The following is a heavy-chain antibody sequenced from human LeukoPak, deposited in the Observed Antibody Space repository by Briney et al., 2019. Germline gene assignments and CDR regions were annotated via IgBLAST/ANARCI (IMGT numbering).Heavy chain of an antibody. Sequence: PSETLSLTCTVSGGSVSSGSYYWSWIRQPPGKGLEWIGYIYYSGSTNYNPSLRSRVTISVDTSKNQFSLKLSSVTAADTAVYYCARGINDILTGSATFDYWGQGTLVTVSS. CDR3: ARGINDILTGSATFDY. J-gene: IGHJ4*02. CDR2: IYYSGST. CDR1: GGSVSSGSYY. D-gene: IGHD3-9*01. V-gene: IGHV4-61*01.